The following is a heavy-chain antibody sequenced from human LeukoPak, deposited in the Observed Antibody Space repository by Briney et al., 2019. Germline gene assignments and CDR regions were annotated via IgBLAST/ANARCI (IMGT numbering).Heavy chain of an antibody. CDR1: GAFLRSGGYY. V-gene: IGHV4-30-2*01. CDR2: IYHTEKA. Sequence: SQTLSLTCTVSGAFLRSGGYYWSWIRQPPGKGLEWIGYIYHTEKAFYNPSPKSRVTMSADRSKNQFSLKLSSVTAADTALYYCARDARGQLGTPGWFDPWGQGTLVIVSS. D-gene: IGHD6-6*01. CDR3: ARDARGQLGTPGWFDP. J-gene: IGHJ5*02.